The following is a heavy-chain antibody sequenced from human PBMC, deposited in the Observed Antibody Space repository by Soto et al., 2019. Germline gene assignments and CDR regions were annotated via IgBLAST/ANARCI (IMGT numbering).Heavy chain of an antibody. CDR2: IYPGDSDT. V-gene: IGHV5-51*01. CDR3: ARLAAAGRTYYYYGMDV. Sequence: GESLKISCKGSGYSFTSYWIGWVRQMPGKGLEWMGIIYPGDSDTRYSPSFQGQVTISADKSISTAYLQWSSLKASDTAMYYCARLAAAGRTYYYYGMDVWGQGTTVTVSS. CDR1: GYSFTSYW. D-gene: IGHD6-13*01. J-gene: IGHJ6*02.